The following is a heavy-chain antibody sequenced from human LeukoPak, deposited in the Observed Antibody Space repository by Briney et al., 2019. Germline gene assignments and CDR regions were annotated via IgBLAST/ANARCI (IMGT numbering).Heavy chain of an antibody. CDR1: GFTFSDYY. CDR3: ARDRVVVPAAIGWFDP. J-gene: IGHJ5*02. CDR2: MGSSGSTI. D-gene: IGHD2-2*01. Sequence: GGSLRLSCAASGFTFSDYYMSWIRQAPGEGLEWVSYMGSSGSTIYYADSVKGRFTISRDNAKNSLYLQMNSLRAEDTAVYYCARDRVVVPAAIGWFDPWGQGTLVTVSS. V-gene: IGHV3-11*01.